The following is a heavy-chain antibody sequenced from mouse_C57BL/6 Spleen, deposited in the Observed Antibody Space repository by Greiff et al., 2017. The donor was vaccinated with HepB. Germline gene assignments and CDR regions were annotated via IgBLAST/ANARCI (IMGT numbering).Heavy chain of an antibody. J-gene: IGHJ4*01. CDR3: ATYYDYDEDAMDY. V-gene: IGHV1-22*01. CDR2: INPNNGGT. CDR1: GYTFTDYN. D-gene: IGHD2-4*01. Sequence: EVQRVESGPELVKPGASVKMSCKASGYTFTDYNMHWVKQSHGKSLEWIGYINPNNGGTSYNQKFKGKATLTVNKSSSTAYMELRSLTSEDSAVYYCATYYDYDEDAMDYWGQGTSVTVSS.